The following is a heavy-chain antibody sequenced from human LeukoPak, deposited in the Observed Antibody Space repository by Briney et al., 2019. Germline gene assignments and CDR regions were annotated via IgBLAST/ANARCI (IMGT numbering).Heavy chain of an antibody. V-gene: IGHV3-11*01. Sequence: GGSLRLSCAASGFTFSDYYMTWIRQTPGKGLEWVSYISISGTTTFYVDSVKGRFAISRDNTKNSLYLQMNSLRAEDTAMYYCARGTMASDFWGQGTLVTVSS. CDR1: GFTFSDYY. J-gene: IGHJ4*02. CDR2: ISISGTTT. D-gene: IGHD3-10*01. CDR3: ARGTMASDF.